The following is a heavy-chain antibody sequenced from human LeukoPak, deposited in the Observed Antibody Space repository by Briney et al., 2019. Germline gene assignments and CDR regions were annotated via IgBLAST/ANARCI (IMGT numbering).Heavy chain of an antibody. V-gene: IGHV3-66*02. CDR3: ARAGGTIFGVVIPFDY. CDR1: GFTVSSNY. D-gene: IGHD3-3*01. Sequence: GGSLRLSCAASGFTVSSNYMSWVRQAPGKGLEWVSVIYSGGSTYYADSVKSRFTISRDNSKNTLYLQMNSLRAEETAVYYCARAGGTIFGVVIPFDYWGQGTLVTVSS. J-gene: IGHJ4*02. CDR2: IYSGGST.